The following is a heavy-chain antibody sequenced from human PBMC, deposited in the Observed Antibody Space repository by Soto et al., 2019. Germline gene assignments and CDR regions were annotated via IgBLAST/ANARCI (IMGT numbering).Heavy chain of an antibody. CDR2: INPSGGST. J-gene: IGHJ4*02. CDR3: ARWSRNWGPFDY. V-gene: IGHV1-46*01. Sequence: QVQLVQSGAEVKKPGASVKVSCKASGYTFTSYYIHWVRQAPGQGLEWMGIINPSGGSTRYAQKFPGRATITRDTSTSTVYMELSSLRSEDTAVYYCARWSRNWGPFDYWGQGTLVAVSS. D-gene: IGHD7-27*01. CDR1: GYTFTSYY.